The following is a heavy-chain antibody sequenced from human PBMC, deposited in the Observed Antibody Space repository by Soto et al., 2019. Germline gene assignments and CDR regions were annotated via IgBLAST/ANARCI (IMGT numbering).Heavy chain of an antibody. Sequence: LSLTCAVSGDSVSSNNIAWNWLRQSPWRGLEWLGRTYYRSKWYNEYAVSVRSRITINLDTSKNQFSLQLNSVTPEDTAVYYCERGRWSTFDYWGQGAQVTVSS. CDR2: TYYRSKWYN. J-gene: IGHJ4*02. CDR1: GDSVSSNNIA. D-gene: IGHD2-15*01. CDR3: ERGRWSTFDY. V-gene: IGHV6-1*01.